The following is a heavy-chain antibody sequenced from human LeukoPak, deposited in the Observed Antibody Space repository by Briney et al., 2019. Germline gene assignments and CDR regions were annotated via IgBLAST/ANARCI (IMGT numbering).Heavy chain of an antibody. CDR2: ISYDGSNK. J-gene: IGHJ4*02. V-gene: IGHV3-30-3*01. CDR1: GFTFSSYD. CDR3: ARDFYSSFDY. Sequence: GSLRLSCAASGFTFSSYDMHWVRQAPGKGLEWVAVISYDGSNKYYADSVKGRFTISRDNSKNTLYLQMNSLRAEETAVYYSARDFYSSFDYWGQGTLVTVSP. D-gene: IGHD6-13*01.